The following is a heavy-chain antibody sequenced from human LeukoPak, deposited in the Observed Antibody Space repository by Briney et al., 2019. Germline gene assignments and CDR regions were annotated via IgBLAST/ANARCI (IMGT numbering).Heavy chain of an antibody. Sequence: VASVKVTCKASGYTFTSYYIHWLRQAPGQGPEWMGMINLIGGLTHYAPKFQGRVTMTRDTSTSTVYMELSSLGSEDTAVYYCARWGGENENYDSSGHWNYWGQGTLVTVSS. D-gene: IGHD3-22*01. CDR1: GYTFTSYY. CDR2: INLIGGLT. CDR3: ARWGGENENYDSSGHWNY. V-gene: IGHV1-46*01. J-gene: IGHJ4*02.